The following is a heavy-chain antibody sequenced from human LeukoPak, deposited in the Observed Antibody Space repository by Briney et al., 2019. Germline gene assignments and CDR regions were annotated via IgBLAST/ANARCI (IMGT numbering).Heavy chain of an antibody. CDR2: IYYSGST. CDR3: ARGGYYYDSSGYYWSDYYYGMDV. CDR1: GGSIISYY. J-gene: IGHJ6*02. V-gene: IGHV4-59*12. Sequence: SETLSLTCTVSGGSIISYYWSWIRQPPGKGLEWIGYIYYSGSTNYNPSLKSRVTMSVETSRNQFSLKLSSVAAADTAVYYCARGGYYYDSSGYYWSDYYYGMDVWGQGTTVTVSS. D-gene: IGHD3-22*01.